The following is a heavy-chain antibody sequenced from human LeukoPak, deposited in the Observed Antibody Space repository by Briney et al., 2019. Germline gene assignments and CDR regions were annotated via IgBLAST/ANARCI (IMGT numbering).Heavy chain of an antibody. D-gene: IGHD6-19*01. J-gene: IGHJ4*02. V-gene: IGHV4-59*01. CDR1: GGSISRYY. CDR2: IYYSGRT. Sequence: SETLSLICTVSGGSISRYYWRWIRQPPGKGLEWIGYIYYSGRTNYNPSLKSRVTLSVDTSKNQFSLKLSSVTAADTAVYYCARFIAVAGTAIFDYWGQGTLVTVSS. CDR3: ARFIAVAGTAIFDY.